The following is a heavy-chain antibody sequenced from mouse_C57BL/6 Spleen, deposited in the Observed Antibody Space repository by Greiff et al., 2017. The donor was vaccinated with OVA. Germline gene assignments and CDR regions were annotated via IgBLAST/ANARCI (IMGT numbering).Heavy chain of an antibody. CDR1: GYTFTSYW. Sequence: VQLQQSGAELVKPGASVKLSCKASGYTFTSYWMHWVKQRPGQGLEWIGMIHPNSGSTNYNEKFKSKATLTVDKSSSTAYMQLSSLTSEDSAVYYCARGGDYYAMDYWGQGTSVTVSS. J-gene: IGHJ4*01. V-gene: IGHV1-64*01. CDR2: IHPNSGST. CDR3: ARGGDYYAMDY.